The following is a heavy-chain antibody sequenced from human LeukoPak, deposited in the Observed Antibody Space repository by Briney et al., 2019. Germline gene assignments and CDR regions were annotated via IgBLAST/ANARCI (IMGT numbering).Heavy chain of an antibody. V-gene: IGHV4-4*02. CDR3: TRESGAFSPFGF. CDR2: VHLSGAT. Sequence: SETLSLTCAVSGGXITTTNCWSWVRQPPGKGLEWIGEVHLSGATNYNPSLESRVSMSIDKSKNHLSLEVTSVTAADTAIYYCTRESGAFSPFGFWGQGTLLTVSS. CDR1: GGXITTTNC. J-gene: IGHJ4*02. D-gene: IGHD1-26*01.